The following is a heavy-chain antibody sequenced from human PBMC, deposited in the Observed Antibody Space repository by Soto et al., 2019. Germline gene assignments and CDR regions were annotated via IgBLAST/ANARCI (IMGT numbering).Heavy chain of an antibody. Sequence: SETLSLTCTVSGDSISTDYWSWIRQPPGKGLEWIGYIFYSGSTNYNPSLKSRVTISVDTSKNQFSLTLSSVTAADTAFYYCASLRYAYPFFDYWGQGTLVTVSS. CDR2: IFYSGST. D-gene: IGHD2-2*01. CDR1: GDSISTDY. V-gene: IGHV4-59*08. CDR3: ASLRYAYPFFDY. J-gene: IGHJ4*02.